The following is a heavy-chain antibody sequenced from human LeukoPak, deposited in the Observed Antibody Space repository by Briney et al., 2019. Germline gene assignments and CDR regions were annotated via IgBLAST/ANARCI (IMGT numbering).Heavy chain of an antibody. V-gene: IGHV4-39*07. CDR1: GGSINSSYYY. CDR3: AREGGGYSYDPSQKYFDY. CDR2: IYYSGST. Sequence: KTSETLSLTCTVSGGSINSSYYYWGWIRQPPGKGLEWIGSIYYSGSTNYNPSLKSRVTISVDTSKNQFSLKLSSVTAADTAVYYCAREGGGYSYDPSQKYFDYWGQGTLVTVSS. J-gene: IGHJ4*02. D-gene: IGHD5-18*01.